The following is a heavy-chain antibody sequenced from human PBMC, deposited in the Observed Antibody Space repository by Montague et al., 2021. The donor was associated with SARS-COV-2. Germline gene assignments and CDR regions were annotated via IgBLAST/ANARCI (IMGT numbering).Heavy chain of an antibody. J-gene: IGHJ6*02. CDR3: ARENFSFYGMDV. Sequence: SETLSLTCTVSGDSISDYFWSWIRQPPGMGLEWIGYIFRSGATNYNPALKSRVIISLDTSKSQFSLRLSSVTAADTAVYYCARENFSFYGMDVWGQGTTVTVSS. CDR1: GDSISDYF. V-gene: IGHV4-59*12. CDR2: IFRSGAT.